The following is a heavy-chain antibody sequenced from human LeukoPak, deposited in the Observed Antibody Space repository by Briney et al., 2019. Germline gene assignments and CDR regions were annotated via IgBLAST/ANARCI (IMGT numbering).Heavy chain of an antibody. D-gene: IGHD6-6*01. CDR2: MNPNSGNT. V-gene: IGHV1-8*01. CDR1: GYTFTSYD. Sequence: VASVKVSCKASGYTFTSYDINWVRQAPGQGLEWMGWMNPNSGNTGYAQKFQGRVTMTRNTSISTAYMELSSLRSEDTAVYYCARVRIAARPWWFDPWGQGTLVTVSS. J-gene: IGHJ5*02. CDR3: ARVRIAARPWWFDP.